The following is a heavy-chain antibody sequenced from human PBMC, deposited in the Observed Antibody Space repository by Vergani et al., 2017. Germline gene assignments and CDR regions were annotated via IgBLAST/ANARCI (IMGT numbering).Heavy chain of an antibody. CDR2: INSDGDST. D-gene: IGHD1-26*01. V-gene: IGHV3-74*01. CDR3: ARDGWELLDYFYYIDV. J-gene: IGHJ6*03. CDR1: GFTFSNYW. Sequence: QLVESGGGLVQPGGSLRLSCTASGFTFSNYWMQWVRQAPGKGLMWVSRINSDGDSTSYADSVKGRFTISRDNAKNTLYLQMDSLRAEDTAVYYCARDGWELLDYFYYIDVWGKGTTVTVSS.